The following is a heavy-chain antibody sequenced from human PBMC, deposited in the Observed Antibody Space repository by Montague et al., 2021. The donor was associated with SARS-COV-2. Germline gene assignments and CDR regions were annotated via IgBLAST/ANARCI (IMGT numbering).Heavy chain of an antibody. D-gene: IGHD6-13*01. CDR1: GFTFSSYA. CDR2: ISYDGSNK. Sequence: SLRLSCAASGFTFSSYAMHWVRQAPGKGLEWVAVISYDGSNKYYADSVKGRFTISRDNSKNTLYLQMNSLRAEDTAVYHCAREQPLYDAFDIWGQGTMVTVSS. CDR3: AREQPLYDAFDI. J-gene: IGHJ3*02. V-gene: IGHV3-30-3*01.